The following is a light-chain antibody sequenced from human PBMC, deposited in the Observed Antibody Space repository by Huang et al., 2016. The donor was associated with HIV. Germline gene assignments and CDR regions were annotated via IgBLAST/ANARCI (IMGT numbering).Light chain of an antibody. Sequence: DIQMTQSPSSLSASVGDRVSITCRASRPISTYLALYRHKPGEAPYLVAYAASILQSGVPSRFSASGSVTDFTLTITSVQPEDFATYYCQQSYGIPITFGPGTTV. V-gene: IGKV1-39*01. CDR3: QQSYGIPIT. CDR1: RPISTY. J-gene: IGKJ3*01. CDR2: AAS.